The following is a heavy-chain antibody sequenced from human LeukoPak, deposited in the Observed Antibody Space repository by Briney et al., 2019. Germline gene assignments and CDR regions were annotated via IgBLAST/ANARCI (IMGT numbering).Heavy chain of an antibody. CDR1: GYTLTELS. V-gene: IGHV1-24*01. J-gene: IGHJ5*02. Sequence: ASVKVSCKGSGYTLTELSMHWVRQAPGKGLEWMGGFDPEDGETIYAQKFQGRVTMTEDTSTDTAYMELSSLRSEDTAVYYCATLGGGYSYGNWFDPWGQGTLVTVSS. CDR3: ATLGGGYSYGNWFDP. D-gene: IGHD5-18*01. CDR2: FDPEDGET.